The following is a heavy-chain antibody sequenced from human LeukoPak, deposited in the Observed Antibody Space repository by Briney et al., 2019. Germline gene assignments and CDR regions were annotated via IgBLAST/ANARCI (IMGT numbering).Heavy chain of an antibody. D-gene: IGHD3-9*01. CDR2: ISGSGGST. CDR1: GFTFSSYA. V-gene: IGHV3-23*01. J-gene: IGHJ6*02. CDR3: AGQFVLRYFDWLSAAYYYGMDV. Sequence: PGGSLRLSCAASGFTFSSYAMSWVRQAPGKGLEWVSAISGSGGSTYYADSVKGRFTISRDNSKNTLYLQMNSLRAEDTAVYYCAGQFVLRYFDWLSAAYYYGMDVWGQGTTVTVSS.